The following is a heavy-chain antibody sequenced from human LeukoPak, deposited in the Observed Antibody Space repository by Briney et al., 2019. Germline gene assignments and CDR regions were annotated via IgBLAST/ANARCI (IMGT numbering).Heavy chain of an antibody. D-gene: IGHD3-3*01. Sequence: GASVKVSCKASGYTFTSYGISWVRQAPGQGLEWMGWISAYNGNTNYAQKLQGRVTITRDTSASTAYMELSSLRSEDMAVYYCAREYYDFWSGYYDYWGQGTLVTVSS. J-gene: IGHJ4*02. CDR1: GYTFTSYG. CDR3: AREYYDFWSGYYDY. V-gene: IGHV1-18*03. CDR2: ISAYNGNT.